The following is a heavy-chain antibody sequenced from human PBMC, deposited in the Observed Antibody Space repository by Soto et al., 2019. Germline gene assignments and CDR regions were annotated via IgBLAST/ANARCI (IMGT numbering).Heavy chain of an antibody. J-gene: IGHJ4*02. D-gene: IGHD4-4*01. CDR2: INAGNGNT. CDR3: ARESNLDY. CDR1: GYTFTSYA. V-gene: IGHV1-3*01. Sequence: QVQLVQSGAEVKKPGASVKVSCKASGYTFTSYAMHWVCKAPGQRLEWMGRINAGNGNTKYSQKFQGRVTITRDTFANTAYMEISSLRSEDTAVYYCARESNLDYWGQGTLVTVSS.